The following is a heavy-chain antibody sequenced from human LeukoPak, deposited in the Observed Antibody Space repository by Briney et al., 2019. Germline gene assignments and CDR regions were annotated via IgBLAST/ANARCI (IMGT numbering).Heavy chain of an antibody. CDR3: ARDYAGDTSGLVLDY. CDR2: ISPTGSRI. J-gene: IGHJ4*02. V-gene: IGHV3-11*01. D-gene: IGHD3-22*01. CDR1: GFTFTDYY. Sequence: GGSLRLSCAASGFTFTDYYMSWIRQAPGKGLEWISYISPTGSRIYYTDSVKGRFTISRDNAKKSLILQMNSLRADDTAVYYSARDYAGDTSGLVLDYWGQGTLVSVSS.